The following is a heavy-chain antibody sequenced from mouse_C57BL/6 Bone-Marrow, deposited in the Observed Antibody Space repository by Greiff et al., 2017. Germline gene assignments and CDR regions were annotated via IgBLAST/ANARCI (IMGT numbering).Heavy chain of an antibody. V-gene: IGHV5-17*01. J-gene: IGHJ4*01. CDR1: GFTFSDYG. Sequence: DVKLVESGGGLVKPGGSLKLSCAASGFTFSDYGMHWVRQAPEKGLEWVAYISSGSSTIYYADTVKGRFTISRDNAKNTLFLQMTSLRSEDTAMYYCARPGLRRGYAMDYWGQGTSVTVSS. CDR3: ARPGLRRGYAMDY. D-gene: IGHD2-4*01. CDR2: ISSGSSTI.